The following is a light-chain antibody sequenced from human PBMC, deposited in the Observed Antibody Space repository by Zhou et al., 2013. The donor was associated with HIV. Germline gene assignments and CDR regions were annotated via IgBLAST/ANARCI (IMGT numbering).Light chain of an antibody. CDR1: QDISSW. J-gene: IGKJ1*01. V-gene: IGKV1-12*01. CDR2: AAS. Sequence: DIQMTQFPSSVSASVGDRVTITCRASQDISSWLAWYQQKPGKAPKLLIYAASNLQSGVPSRFSGSRSGTDFTLTIRSLQPEDFATYYCQQANSFLPRTFGQGSKVEIK. CDR3: QQANSFLPRT.